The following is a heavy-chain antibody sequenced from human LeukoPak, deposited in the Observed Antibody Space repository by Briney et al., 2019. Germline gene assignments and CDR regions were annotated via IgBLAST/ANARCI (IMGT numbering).Heavy chain of an antibody. D-gene: IGHD6-13*01. CDR2: MNPNSGNT. CDR1: GYTFTTYD. Sequence: ASVKVSCKASGYTFTTYDINWVRQATGQGLEWMGWMNPNSGNTVYAQKFQGRVTMTRSTSISTAYMELSSLRSEDTAVYYCASVPGIAAAGGEYYFDYWGQGTLVTVSS. CDR3: ASVPGIAAAGGEYYFDY. J-gene: IGHJ4*02. V-gene: IGHV1-8*01.